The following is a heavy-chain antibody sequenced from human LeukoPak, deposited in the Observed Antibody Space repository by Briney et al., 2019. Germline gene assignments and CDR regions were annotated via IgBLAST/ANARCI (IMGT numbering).Heavy chain of an antibody. Sequence: SETLSLTCAVSGGSISSDDYFWSWIRQPPGKGLEWIGYIYHRGSTSYNPSLKSRVTISLDKSRNQFSLNLSSVTAADTAVYYCARAPYDILTGYFLFDSWGQGTLVTVSS. CDR3: ARAPYDILTGYFLFDS. J-gene: IGHJ4*02. D-gene: IGHD3-9*01. V-gene: IGHV4-30-2*01. CDR2: IYHRGST. CDR1: GGSISSDDYF.